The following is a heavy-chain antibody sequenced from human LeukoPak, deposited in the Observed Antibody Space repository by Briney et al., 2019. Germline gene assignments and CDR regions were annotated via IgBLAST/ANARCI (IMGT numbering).Heavy chain of an antibody. CDR3: ARDDKRSGALDP. CDR2: IYSGGST. J-gene: IGHJ5*02. V-gene: IGHV3-53*01. Sequence: GGSLRLSCAASGFTLSSNYMSWVRQAPGKGLEWVSVIYSGGSTYYADSVKGRFTISRDNSKNTLYLQMNSLRAEDTAVYYCARDDKRSGALDPWGQGTLVTVSS. D-gene: IGHD2-15*01. CDR1: GFTLSSNY.